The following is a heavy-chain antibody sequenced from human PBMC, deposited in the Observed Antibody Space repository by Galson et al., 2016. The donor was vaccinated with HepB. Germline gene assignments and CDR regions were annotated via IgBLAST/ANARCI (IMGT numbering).Heavy chain of an antibody. D-gene: IGHD2-15*01. CDR1: GFIFDDYS. J-gene: IGHJ5*02. CDR2: INWNSARV. V-gene: IGHV3-9*01. Sequence: SLRLSCAASGFIFDDYSMHWVRQIPGKGLEWVSGINWNSARVDYAGSVKGRFTISRDKNSLSLQMNSLRPEDTALYYCAKEDGGFNFDPWGQGTLVTVSS. CDR3: AKEDGGFNFDP.